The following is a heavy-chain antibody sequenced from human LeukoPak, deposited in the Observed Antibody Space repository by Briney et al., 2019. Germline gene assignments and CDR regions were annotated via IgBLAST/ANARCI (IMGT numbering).Heavy chain of an antibody. CDR3: ARESEYSSSLFDY. D-gene: IGHD6-6*01. CDR1: GGSFSGYY. Sequence: SETLSLTCAVYGGSFSGYYWSWIRQPPGKGLEWIGEINHSGSTNYNPSLKSRVTISVDTSKNQFSLKLSSVTAADTAVYYCARESEYSSSLFDYWGQGTLVTVSS. CDR2: INHSGST. J-gene: IGHJ4*02. V-gene: IGHV4-34*01.